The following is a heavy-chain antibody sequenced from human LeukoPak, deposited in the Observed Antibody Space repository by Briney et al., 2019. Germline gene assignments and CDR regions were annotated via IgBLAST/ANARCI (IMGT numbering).Heavy chain of an antibody. V-gene: IGHV3-23*01. D-gene: IGHD2-2*01. CDR2: ISGSAIST. CDR3: AKDLFTSSPVGYYGMDV. Sequence: PGGSLRLSCAASGFTFSSYAMSWVRQAPGKGLEWVSAISGSAISTYYADSVKGRFTISRDNSKNTLYPQMSSLRAEDTAVYYCAKDLFTSSPVGYYGMDVWGQGTTVTVSS. J-gene: IGHJ6*02. CDR1: GFTFSSYA.